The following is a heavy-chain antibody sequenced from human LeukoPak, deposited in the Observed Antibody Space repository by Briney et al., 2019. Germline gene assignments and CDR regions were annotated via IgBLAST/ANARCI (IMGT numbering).Heavy chain of an antibody. V-gene: IGHV4-59*01. CDR2: IYYTGST. Sequence: SETLSLTCTVSGASISSYYWSWIRQPPGKGLELIGYIYYTGSTNYNPSLESRVTISVDTSKNQFSLKLSSVTAADTAVYYCATNSGNYLDSWGQGTLVTVSS. CDR1: GASISSYY. J-gene: IGHJ4*02. D-gene: IGHD3-10*01. CDR3: ATNSGNYLDS.